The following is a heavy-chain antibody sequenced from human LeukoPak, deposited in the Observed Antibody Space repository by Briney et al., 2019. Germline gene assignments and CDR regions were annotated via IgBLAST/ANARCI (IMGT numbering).Heavy chain of an antibody. CDR3: ARRSQWLVKSGFDP. V-gene: IGHV4-34*01. D-gene: IGHD6-19*01. Sequence: SETLSLTCAVYGGSFSGYYWSWIRQPPGKGLEWIGEINHSGSTNYNPSLKSRVTISVDTSKNQFSLNLSSVTAADTAVYYCARRSQWLVKSGFDPWGQGTLVTVSS. J-gene: IGHJ5*02. CDR2: INHSGST. CDR1: GGSFSGYY.